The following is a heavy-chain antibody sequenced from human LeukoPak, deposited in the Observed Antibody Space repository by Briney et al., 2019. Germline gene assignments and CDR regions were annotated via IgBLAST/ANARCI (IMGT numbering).Heavy chain of an antibody. Sequence: GGSLRLSCAASGFTASSNYMSWVRPAPGKGLEWVSVIYRDDRTYYADSVKGRFTIPRHTSKKTLYLQMNSLRAEDTAVYYCSRAGKGYYGMDVWGQGTLVSVSS. CDR2: IYRDDRT. J-gene: IGHJ6*02. CDR3: SRAGKGYYGMDV. V-gene: IGHV3-53*04. D-gene: IGHD4-23*01. CDR1: GFTASSNY.